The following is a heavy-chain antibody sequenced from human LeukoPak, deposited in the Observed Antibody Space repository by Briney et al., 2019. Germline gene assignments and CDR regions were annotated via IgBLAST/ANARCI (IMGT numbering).Heavy chain of an antibody. J-gene: IGHJ4*02. CDR1: GFTFSSYW. CDR3: ARGAYYYGSGSYYLDY. Sequence: GGSLRLSCAASGFTFSSYWMSSVRQAPGKGLEWVANIKQDGSEKYYVDSVKGRFTISRDNAKNSLYLQMNSLRAEDTAVYYCARGAYYYGSGSYYLDYWGQGTLVTVSS. V-gene: IGHV3-7*03. D-gene: IGHD3-10*01. CDR2: IKQDGSEK.